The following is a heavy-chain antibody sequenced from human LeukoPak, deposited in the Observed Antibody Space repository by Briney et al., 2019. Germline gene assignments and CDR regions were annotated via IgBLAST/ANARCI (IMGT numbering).Heavy chain of an antibody. CDR1: GFSFRNYD. V-gene: IGHV3-13*05. D-gene: IGHD5-18*01. CDR3: ARNVDSPMARYSDL. J-gene: IGHJ2*01. Sequence: GGSLRLSCAASGFSFRNYDMQWVRQVIGKGLEWVSGIGTAGDPYYAGSVRGRFTISRDNAKSSFYLQMNSLRAGDTAVHFCARNVDSPMARYSDLWGRGTLVTVSS. CDR2: IGTAGDP.